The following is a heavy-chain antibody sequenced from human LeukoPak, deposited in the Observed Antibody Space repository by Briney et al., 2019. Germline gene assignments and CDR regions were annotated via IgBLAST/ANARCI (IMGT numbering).Heavy chain of an antibody. V-gene: IGHV4-61*02. CDR3: ASRLELSAFDI. D-gene: IGHD1-7*01. CDR1: GGSVSSGNYY. J-gene: IGHJ3*02. Sequence: SETLSLTCTVSGGSVSSGNYYWTWIRQPAGKGLEWIGRIYTSGSTNYNPSLKSRVTISVDKSKNQFSLKLSSVTAADTAVYYCASRLELSAFDIWGQGTMVTVSS. CDR2: IYTSGST.